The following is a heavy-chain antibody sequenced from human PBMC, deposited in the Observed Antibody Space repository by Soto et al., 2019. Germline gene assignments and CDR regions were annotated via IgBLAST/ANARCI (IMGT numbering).Heavy chain of an antibody. V-gene: IGHV1-18*01. CDR3: ARGGYYDSSGARNYHYYGMDV. J-gene: IGHJ6*02. CDR1: GYTFSSYG. Sequence: ASVKVSCKASGYTFSSYGISWVRQAPGQGLELMGWISTYNGDTNYAQKLQGRVTMTTDTSTRTAYMDIRGLRSDDTAIYYCARGGYYDSSGARNYHYYGMDVWGQGTTVTVSS. CDR2: ISTYNGDT. D-gene: IGHD3-22*01.